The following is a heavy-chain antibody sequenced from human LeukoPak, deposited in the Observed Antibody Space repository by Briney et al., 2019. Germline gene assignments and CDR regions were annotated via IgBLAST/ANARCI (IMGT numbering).Heavy chain of an antibody. CDR2: IYYSGST. CDR1: GGSISSYY. V-gene: IGHV4-59*01. D-gene: IGHD2-2*01. J-gene: IGHJ3*02. CDR3: AGAIQRYCSSTSCYYDAFDI. Sequence: SETLSLTCTVSGGSISSYYWSWIRQPPGKGLEWIGYIYYSGSTNYNPSLKSRVTISVDTSTNQFSLKLSSVTAADTAVYYCAGAIQRYCSSTSCYYDAFDIWGQGTMVTVSS.